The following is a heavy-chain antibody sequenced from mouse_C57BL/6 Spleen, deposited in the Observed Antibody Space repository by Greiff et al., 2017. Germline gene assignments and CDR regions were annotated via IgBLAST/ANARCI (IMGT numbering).Heavy chain of an antibody. CDR1: GYSITSGYY. V-gene: IGHV3-6*01. J-gene: IGHJ3*01. CDR2: ISYDGSN. CDR3: ANPKKGSSYGFAY. D-gene: IGHD1-1*01. Sequence: DVQLQESGPGLVKPSQSLSLTCSVTGYSITSGYYWNWIRQFPGNKLEWMGYISYDGSNNYNPSLKNRISITRDTSKNQFFLKLNSVTTEDTATYYCANPKKGSSYGFAYWGQGTLVTVSA.